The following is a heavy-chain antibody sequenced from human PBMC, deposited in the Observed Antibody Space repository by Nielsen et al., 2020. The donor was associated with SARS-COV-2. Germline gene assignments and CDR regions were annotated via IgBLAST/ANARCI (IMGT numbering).Heavy chain of an antibody. CDR1: GFTFSSYG. Sequence: GGSLRLSCAASGFTFSSYGMHWVRQAPGKGLEWVAVISYDGSNKYYADSVKGRFTISRDNAKKSLYLQMNSLRAEDTAIYYCARELGGNGGYSYWGQGTPVTVSS. D-gene: IGHD3-10*01. V-gene: IGHV3-30*03. CDR2: ISYDGSNK. J-gene: IGHJ4*02. CDR3: ARELGGNGGYSY.